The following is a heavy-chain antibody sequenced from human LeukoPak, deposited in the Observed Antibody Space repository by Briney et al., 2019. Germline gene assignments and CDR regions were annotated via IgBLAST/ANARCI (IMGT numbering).Heavy chain of an antibody. J-gene: IGHJ3*02. Sequence: GGSLRLSCAASGFTFSNHAMSWVRQAPGKGLEWVSIIYSGGTTYYADSVKGRFTISRDNSKNTLYLQMNSLRAEDTAVYYCAKDPSSGWYSDAFDIWGQGTMVTVSS. D-gene: IGHD6-19*01. CDR3: AKDPSSGWYSDAFDI. V-gene: IGHV3-23*03. CDR1: GFTFSNHA. CDR2: IYSGGTT.